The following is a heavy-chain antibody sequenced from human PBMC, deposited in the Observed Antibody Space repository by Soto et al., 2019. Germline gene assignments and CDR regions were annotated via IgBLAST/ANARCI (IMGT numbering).Heavy chain of an antibody. CDR1: GGSISSGGYS. J-gene: IGHJ4*02. Sequence: KPSETLSLTCAVSGGSISSGGYSWSWIRQPPGKGLEWIGYIYHSGSTYYNPSLKSRVTISVDRSKNQFSLKLSSVTAADTAVYYCARDLWLGSGTVGALDYWGQGTLVTVSS. V-gene: IGHV4-30-2*01. CDR3: ARDLWLGSGTVGALDY. D-gene: IGHD3-10*01. CDR2: IYHSGST.